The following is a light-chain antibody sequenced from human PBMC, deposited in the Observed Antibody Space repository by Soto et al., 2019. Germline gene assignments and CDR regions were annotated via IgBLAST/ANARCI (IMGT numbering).Light chain of an antibody. CDR3: QSYDSSLSVV. CDR1: SSYIGAGYD. V-gene: IGLV1-40*01. CDR2: GNS. J-gene: IGLJ2*01. Sequence: QSALTQPPSVSGAPGQRVTISCTGSSSYIGAGYDVHWYQQLPGTAPKLLIYGNSNRPSGVPDRFSGSKSGTSASLAITGLQAEAEADYYCQSYDSSLSVVFGGGTKVTVL.